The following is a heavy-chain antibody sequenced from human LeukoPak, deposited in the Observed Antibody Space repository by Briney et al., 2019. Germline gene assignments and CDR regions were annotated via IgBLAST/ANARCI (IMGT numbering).Heavy chain of an antibody. CDR3: ARDKAAAGISVNWFDP. D-gene: IGHD6-13*01. J-gene: IGHJ5*02. CDR1: GGSISSYY. Sequence: SETLCLTCTVSGGSISSYYWSWIRQPPGKGLEWIGRIYTSGSTNYNPSLKSRVTMSVDTSKNQFSLKLSSVTAADTAVYYCARDKAAAGISVNWFDPWGQGTLVTVSS. CDR2: IYTSGST. V-gene: IGHV4-4*07.